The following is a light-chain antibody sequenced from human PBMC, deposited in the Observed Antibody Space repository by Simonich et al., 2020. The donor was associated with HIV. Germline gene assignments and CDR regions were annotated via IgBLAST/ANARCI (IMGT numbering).Light chain of an antibody. Sequence: DIQMTLSPSTLYASVGDRFTITCRARQSIIIWLPWYQQKPGKAPKLLIYKAARLESGVPSSISGSGSGTEFTLTISSLQPDDFATYYCQQYNNYPFTFGPGTTVD. CDR3: QQYNNYPFT. CDR2: KAA. V-gene: IGKV1-5*03. J-gene: IGKJ3*01. CDR1: QSIIIW.